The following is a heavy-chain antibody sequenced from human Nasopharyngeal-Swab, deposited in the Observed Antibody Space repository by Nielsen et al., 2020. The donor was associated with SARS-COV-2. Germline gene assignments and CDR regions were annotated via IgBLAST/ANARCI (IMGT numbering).Heavy chain of an antibody. CDR3: ARLGFHSSSWDGGGGY. V-gene: IGHV4-59*08. CDR1: GGSISSYY. Sequence: GSLRLSCTVSGGSISSYYWSWIRQPPGKGLEWIGYIYYSGSTNYNPSLKSRVTISVDTSKNQFSLKLSSLTAADPAVYYCARLGFHSSSWDGGGGYWGQGTLVTVSS. D-gene: IGHD6-13*01. CDR2: IYYSGST. J-gene: IGHJ4*02.